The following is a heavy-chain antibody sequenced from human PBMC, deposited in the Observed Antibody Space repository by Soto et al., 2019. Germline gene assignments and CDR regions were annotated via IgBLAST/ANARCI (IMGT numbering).Heavy chain of an antibody. CDR3: ARVVPGAEAWFGP. CDR2: ISLYSDGT. CDR1: GYTFSNYG. V-gene: IGHV1-18*01. D-gene: IGHD2-2*01. J-gene: IGHJ5*02. Sequence: QVQLVQSGGEVKRPGASVKVSCKTSGYTFSNYGITWVRQAPGQPLEWLGWISLYSDGTNYAQKFQGRVSMTTDTSPTTAHMELRSLRSDDTAVYYCARVVPGAEAWFGPWGRGTLVTVSS.